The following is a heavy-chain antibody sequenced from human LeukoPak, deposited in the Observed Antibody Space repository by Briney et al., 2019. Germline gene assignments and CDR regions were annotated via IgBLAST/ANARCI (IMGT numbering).Heavy chain of an antibody. J-gene: IGHJ4*02. Sequence: QPGGSLRLSCAASGFTFSSYGMHWVRHAPGKGLEWVTFIRYDGSNQYYADSVKGRFTISRDNSKNMLYLQMNSLRAEDTAVYYCATNMYYDFWSGSHISDYWGQGTLVTVSS. CDR1: GFTFSSYG. D-gene: IGHD3-3*01. V-gene: IGHV3-30*02. CDR2: IRYDGSNQ. CDR3: ATNMYYDFWSGSHISDY.